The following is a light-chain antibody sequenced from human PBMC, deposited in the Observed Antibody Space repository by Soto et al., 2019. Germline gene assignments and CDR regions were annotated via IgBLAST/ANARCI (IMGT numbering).Light chain of an antibody. V-gene: IGKV1-39*01. J-gene: IGKJ1*01. Sequence: IQLTKNPSSLSASVGDRVTITCRASQSISSWLAWYQQKPGKAPKLLIYGASSVQSGVPLRFSGSGSGTEFTLTISSLQPEDFAIYYCEQTYSTPVTFGQGTKVDI. CDR2: GAS. CDR3: EQTYSTPVT. CDR1: QSISSW.